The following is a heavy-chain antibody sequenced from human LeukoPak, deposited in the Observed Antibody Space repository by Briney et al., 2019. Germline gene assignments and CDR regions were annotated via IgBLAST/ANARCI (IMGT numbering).Heavy chain of an antibody. CDR2: INPNGGGS. J-gene: IGHJ4*02. CDR3: ARDPPGDSGLDY. D-gene: IGHD6-19*01. Sequence: ASVKVSCKASGYTFTDYYIHWVRQAPGQGLEWMGWINPNGGGSSYAQNFQGRVTMTRDTSINTAYMDLNGLRSDDTAVYYCARDPPGDSGLDYWGQGTLVTVSS. V-gene: IGHV1-2*02. CDR1: GYTFTDYY.